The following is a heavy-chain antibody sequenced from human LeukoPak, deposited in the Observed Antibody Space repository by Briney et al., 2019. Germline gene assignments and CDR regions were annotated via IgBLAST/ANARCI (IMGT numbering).Heavy chain of an antibody. Sequence: SQTLSLTCTVSGGSISSRSYYWGWIRQPPGKGLEWIGSIYYSGSTYYNPSLKSRVTISVDTSKNQFSLKLSSVTAADTAVYYCARHALSPGAPNWFDPWGQGTLVTVSS. CDR2: IYYSGST. CDR3: ARHALSPGAPNWFDP. J-gene: IGHJ5*02. V-gene: IGHV4-39*01. CDR1: GGSISSRSYY. D-gene: IGHD3-10*01.